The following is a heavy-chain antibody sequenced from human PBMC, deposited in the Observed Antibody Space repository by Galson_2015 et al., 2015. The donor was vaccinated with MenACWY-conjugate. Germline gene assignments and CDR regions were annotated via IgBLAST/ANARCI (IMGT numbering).Heavy chain of an antibody. Sequence: SLRLSCAASGFTFNTHWMGWVRQAPGAGLQWVGNIKPGGSGTYYVDYVKGRLTISRDNARNSLYLHMNNLRAEDTAVYYCTRAKEQWLSKTFDVWGQGTMVTVSS. J-gene: IGHJ3*01. D-gene: IGHD6-19*01. CDR3: TRAKEQWLSKTFDV. CDR1: GFTFNTHW. V-gene: IGHV3-7*01. CDR2: IKPGGSGT.